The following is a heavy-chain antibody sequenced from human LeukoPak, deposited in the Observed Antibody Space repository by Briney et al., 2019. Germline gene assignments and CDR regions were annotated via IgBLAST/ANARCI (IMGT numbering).Heavy chain of an antibody. D-gene: IGHD4-23*01. J-gene: IGHJ4*02. CDR2: INLDGTDK. Sequence: GGSLRLSCAASGFTLSTYAMRWVRQAPGKGLEWVANINLDGTDKRYVDSVKGRFTISRDNAKNSLYLQMNSLRAGDTAVYYCARNYGGNSGHWGQGTLVTVSS. V-gene: IGHV3-7*05. CDR1: GFTLSTYA. CDR3: ARNYGGNSGH.